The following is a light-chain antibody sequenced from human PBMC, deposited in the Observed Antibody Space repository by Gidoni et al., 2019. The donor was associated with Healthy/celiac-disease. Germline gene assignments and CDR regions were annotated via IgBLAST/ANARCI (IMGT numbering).Light chain of an antibody. CDR2: AAS. J-gene: IGKJ1*01. CDR3: QQSYSTPRT. Sequence: DIQMTQSPSSLSASVGDRVTITCRASQSISSYLNWYHQKPGKAPNLLIYAASSLQSGVLSRFSGSGSGTDFTLTISSLQPEDFATYYCQQSYSTPRTFGQGTQVEIK. CDR1: QSISSY. V-gene: IGKV1-39*01.